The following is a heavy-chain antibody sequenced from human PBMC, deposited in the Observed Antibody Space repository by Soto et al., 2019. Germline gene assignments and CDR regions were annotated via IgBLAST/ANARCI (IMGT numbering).Heavy chain of an antibody. V-gene: IGHV3-74*01. J-gene: IGHJ3*02. CDR2: INSDGSST. Sequence: GGSLRLSCAASGFTFSSYWMHWVRQAPGKGLVWVSRINSDGSSTSYADSVKGRFTISRDNAKNTLYLQMNSLRAEDTDVYYCAREGYSWSYYAFDIWGQGTMVTVSS. CDR3: AREGYSWSYYAFDI. CDR1: GFTFSSYW. D-gene: IGHD1-26*01.